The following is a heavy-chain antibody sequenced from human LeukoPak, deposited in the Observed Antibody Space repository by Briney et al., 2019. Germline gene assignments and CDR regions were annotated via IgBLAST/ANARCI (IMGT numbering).Heavy chain of an antibody. CDR1: GGSISSGGYY. CDR2: IYYSGST. Sequence: SETLSLTCTVFGGSISSGGYYWSWIRQHPGKGLEWIGYIYYSGSTYYNPSLKSRVTISVDTSKNQFSLKLSSVIAADTAVYYCARDVPAGILNIWGQGTMVTVSS. J-gene: IGHJ3*02. D-gene: IGHD2-2*01. CDR3: ARDVPAGILNI. V-gene: IGHV4-31*03.